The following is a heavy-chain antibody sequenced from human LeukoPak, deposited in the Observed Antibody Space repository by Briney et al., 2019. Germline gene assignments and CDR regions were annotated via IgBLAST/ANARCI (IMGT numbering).Heavy chain of an antibody. V-gene: IGHV4-30-4*01. CDR3: AGQGSDYYYGMDV. J-gene: IGHJ6*02. Sequence: SQTLSLTCTISGGSISSGDYYWSWIRQPPGKGLEWIGYIYYSGSTYYNPSLKSRVTISVDTSKNQFSLKLSSVTAADTAVYYCAGQGSDYYYGMDVWGQGTTVTVSS. CDR1: GGSISSGDYY. D-gene: IGHD1-26*01. CDR2: IYYSGST.